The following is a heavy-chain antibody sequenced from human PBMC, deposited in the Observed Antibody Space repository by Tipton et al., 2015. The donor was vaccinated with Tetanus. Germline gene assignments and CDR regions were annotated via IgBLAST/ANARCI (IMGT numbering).Heavy chain of an antibody. CDR3: ARDAGSGAFDH. CDR2: VYSSGSA. Sequence: GLVKPSETLSLTCSVSGGSVNLYFWSWIRQPAGKGLEWIGRVYSSGSASYNPSLKSRGSMSIDTSTNHFSLKLTSVTAADTAVYFWARDAGSGAFDHWGLGTPVTVSS. V-gene: IGHV4-4*07. D-gene: IGHD3-10*01. CDR1: GGSVNLYF. J-gene: IGHJ4*02.